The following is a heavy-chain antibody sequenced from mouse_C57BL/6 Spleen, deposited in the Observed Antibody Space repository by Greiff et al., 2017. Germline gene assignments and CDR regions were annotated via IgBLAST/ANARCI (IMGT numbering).Heavy chain of an antibody. D-gene: IGHD2-4*01. CDR1: GFTFSSYG. Sequence: DVQLQESGGDLVKPGGSLKLSCAASGFTFSSYGMSWVRQTPDKRLEWVATISSGGSYTYYPDSVKGRFTISRDNAKNTLYLQMSSLKSEDTAMYYCARHLDDYDALYYLDYWGQGTTLTVSS. J-gene: IGHJ2*01. CDR2: ISSGGSYT. V-gene: IGHV5-6*01. CDR3: ARHLDDYDALYYLDY.